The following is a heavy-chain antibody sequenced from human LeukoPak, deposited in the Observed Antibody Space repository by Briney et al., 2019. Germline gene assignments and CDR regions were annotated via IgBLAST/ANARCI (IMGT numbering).Heavy chain of an antibody. CDR3: ARHQSSGWYGNYYYGMDV. J-gene: IGHJ6*02. CDR1: GGSISSSSYY. Sequence: PSETLSLTCTVSGGSISSSSYYWSWIRQPPGKGLEWIGYIYYSGSTNYNPSLKSRVTISVDTSKNQFSLKLSSVTAADTAVYYCARHQSSGWYGNYYYGMDVWGQGTTVTVSS. CDR2: IYYSGST. V-gene: IGHV4-61*05. D-gene: IGHD6-19*01.